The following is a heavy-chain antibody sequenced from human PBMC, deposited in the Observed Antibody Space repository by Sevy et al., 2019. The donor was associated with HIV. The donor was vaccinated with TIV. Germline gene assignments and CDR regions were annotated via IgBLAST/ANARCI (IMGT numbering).Heavy chain of an antibody. J-gene: IGHJ3*02. CDR1: GGTFSSYA. D-gene: IGHD5-12*01. CDR3: AREAVEMATMSDAFDI. Sequence: ASVKVSCKASGGTFSSYAISWVRQAPGQGLEWMGGIIPIFGTANYAQKFQGRVTITADKSTSTAYMELSSLRSEDTAVYYCAREAVEMATMSDAFDIWGQRTMVTVSS. CDR2: IIPIFGTA. V-gene: IGHV1-69*06.